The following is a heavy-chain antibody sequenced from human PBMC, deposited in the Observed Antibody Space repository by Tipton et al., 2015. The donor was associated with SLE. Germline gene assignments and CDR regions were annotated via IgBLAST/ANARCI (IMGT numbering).Heavy chain of an antibody. CDR1: NGSIGSDY. CDR2: KYYSGGT. Sequence: TLSLTCSVSNGSIGSDYWTWIRQPPGKGLEWIGYKYYSGGTNSNPSLRSRVTISIDMSKNQFSLNLNFMTAADTAMYYCATSLNFYGWSGPWGWGQGNIVTVSS. V-gene: IGHV4-59*12. J-gene: IGHJ3*01. CDR3: ATSLNFYGWSGPWG. D-gene: IGHD3-10*01.